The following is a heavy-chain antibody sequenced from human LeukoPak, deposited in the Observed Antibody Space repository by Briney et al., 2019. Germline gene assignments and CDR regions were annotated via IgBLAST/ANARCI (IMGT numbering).Heavy chain of an antibody. V-gene: IGHV4-30-2*01. J-gene: IGHJ1*01. Sequence: SQTLSLTCTVSGGSISSGGYYWSWLRQPPGKGLEWIGYIYDSGRSYYSPSLKSRVTMSVDRSKNQFSLRLSSVTAADTAVYYCARDPVGWYGYFQYWGQGTLVTVSS. CDR1: GGSISSGGYY. CDR3: ARDPVGWYGYFQY. D-gene: IGHD6-19*01. CDR2: IYDSGRS.